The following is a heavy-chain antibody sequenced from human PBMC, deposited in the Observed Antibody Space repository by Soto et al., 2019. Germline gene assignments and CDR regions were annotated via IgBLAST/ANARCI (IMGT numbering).Heavy chain of an antibody. CDR2: IYYSGST. Sequence: PSETLSLTCTVSGGSISSSSYYWGWIRQPPGKGLEWIGSIYYSGSTYYNPSLKSRVTISVDTSKNQFSLKLSSVTAADTAVYYCARQTSQAGGFDYWGQGTLVTVSS. D-gene: IGHD3-10*01. CDR1: GGSISSSSYY. J-gene: IGHJ4*02. V-gene: IGHV4-39*01. CDR3: ARQTSQAGGFDY.